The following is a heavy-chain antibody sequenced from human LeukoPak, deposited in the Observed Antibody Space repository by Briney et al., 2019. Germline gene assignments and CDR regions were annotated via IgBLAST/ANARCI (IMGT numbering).Heavy chain of an antibody. V-gene: IGHV3-74*01. CDR2: INSDGSNT. J-gene: IGHJ6*03. CDR3: ARGGFGHNMDV. D-gene: IGHD3-3*01. Sequence: PGGSLRLSCVASEFTFSNYWLHWVRQAPGKGPVWVSRINSDGSNTIYADSVKGRFTISRDNAKHTVYLQMNSLRVEDTAIYYCARGGFGHNMDVWGKGTTVTVSS. CDR1: EFTFSNYW.